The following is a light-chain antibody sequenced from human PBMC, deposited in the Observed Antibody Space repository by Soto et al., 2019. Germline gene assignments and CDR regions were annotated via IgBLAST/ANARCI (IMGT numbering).Light chain of an antibody. CDR3: SSFTTSKTVV. Sequence: QSALTQPASVSGSPGQSITISCIGTSNDVGNYNYVSWYQQHPGKAPKLIISEVSNRPSGVSNRFSGSKSGNTASLTISGLQAEDEADYYCSSFTTSKTVVFGGGTKLTVL. J-gene: IGLJ3*02. V-gene: IGLV2-14*01. CDR1: SNDVGNYNY. CDR2: EVS.